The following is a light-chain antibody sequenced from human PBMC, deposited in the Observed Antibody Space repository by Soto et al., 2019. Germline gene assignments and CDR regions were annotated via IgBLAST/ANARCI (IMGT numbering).Light chain of an antibody. Sequence: QSVLTQPPSVSGAPGQRVTISCTGSSSNIGAGYDVHWYQQLPGTAPKVLIYGNSNRPSGVPDRFSGSKSGTSASLAITGLQAEEEADYYCCSYAGSSNGVFGGGTKVTVL. V-gene: IGLV1-40*01. CDR3: CSYAGSSNGV. J-gene: IGLJ3*02. CDR1: SSNIGAGYD. CDR2: GNS.